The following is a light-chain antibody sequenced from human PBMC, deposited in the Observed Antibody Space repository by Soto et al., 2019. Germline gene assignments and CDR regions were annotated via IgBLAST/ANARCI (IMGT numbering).Light chain of an antibody. CDR1: QSVSRS. Sequence: EMVLTQSPATLSLSQREMANRSCSASQSVSRSLAWYQQKPGQAPRLLIYDASSRATGIPNRFSGSGSGTDFTLTISRLEPEDFAVYYCQQYNGWPWTFGLGTKVDI. CDR3: QQYNGWPWT. CDR2: DAS. V-gene: IGKV3-11*01. J-gene: IGKJ1*01.